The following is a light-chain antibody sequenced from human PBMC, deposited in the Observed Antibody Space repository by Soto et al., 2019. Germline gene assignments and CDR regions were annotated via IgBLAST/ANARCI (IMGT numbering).Light chain of an antibody. V-gene: IGLV2-11*01. J-gene: IGLJ1*01. CDR1: NSDVGGYDY. CDR3: CSYAGGYFYV. Sequence: QSVLTQPPSVSGSPGQSVTISCTGTNSDVGGYDYVSWYQQQPLKAPRLVIYDVTERPSGVPVRFSGSKSGNTASLTISGLQPGDEGDYYWCSYAGGYFYVFASGTKVTVL. CDR2: DVT.